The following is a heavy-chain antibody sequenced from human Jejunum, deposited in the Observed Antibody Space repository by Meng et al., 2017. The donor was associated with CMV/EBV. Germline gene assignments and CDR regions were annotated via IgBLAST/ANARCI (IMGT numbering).Heavy chain of an antibody. CDR1: SGSA. Sequence: SGSAVHWVRQASGKGLEWVGRIRSKANNYATAYAASVKGRSTFSRDDSENTAYLQMNSLKTEDTAVYYCSSSCSGATCYDYYGMDVWGQGTTVTVSS. J-gene: IGHJ6*02. CDR3: SSSCSGATCYDYYGMDV. V-gene: IGHV3-73*01. CDR2: IRSKANNYAT. D-gene: IGHD2-15*01.